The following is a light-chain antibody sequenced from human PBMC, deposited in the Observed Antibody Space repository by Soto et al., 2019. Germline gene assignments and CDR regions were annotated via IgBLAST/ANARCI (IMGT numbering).Light chain of an antibody. CDR2: DAS. Sequence: EIVWTQSPATLSLSPGERATLSCRASQSVSNYLAWYQQKPGQAPRLLIYDASNRATGIPARFSGSGSGTDFTLTISRLEPEDFGVYYCQQYGSSSRTFGQGTKVDI. CDR3: QQYGSSSRT. J-gene: IGKJ1*01. V-gene: IGKV3-11*01. CDR1: QSVSNY.